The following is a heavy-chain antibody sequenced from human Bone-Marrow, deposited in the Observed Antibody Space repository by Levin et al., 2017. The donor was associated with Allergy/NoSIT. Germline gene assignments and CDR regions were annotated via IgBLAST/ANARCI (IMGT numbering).Heavy chain of an antibody. CDR2: ISHTGST. CDR3: ARGVGESGYVHYYFGMDV. Sequence: SETLSLTCGVSGGSVSSDFYSWTWIRQPPGKGLEWIGYISHTGSTYYNPSLKSRVIISVDRSKNQFSLRLSSMTAADTAIYYCARGVGESGYVHYYFGMDVWGQGTTVTVSS. D-gene: IGHD5-12*01. CDR1: GGSVSSDFYS. J-gene: IGHJ6*02. V-gene: IGHV4-30-2*01.